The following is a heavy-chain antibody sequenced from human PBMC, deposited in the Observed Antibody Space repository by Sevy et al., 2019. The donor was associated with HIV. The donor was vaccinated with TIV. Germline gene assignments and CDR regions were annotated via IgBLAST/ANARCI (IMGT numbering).Heavy chain of an antibody. Sequence: SVKVSCKASGGIFRSNAISWVRQAPGQGLEWVGGIIAVFGTTYYAQKFQGRVTLIADESTGTVHMELRSLRSEDTAIYYCARDTHYYVSGSFDSSGQGTQVTVSS. V-gene: IGHV1-69*13. CDR1: GGIFRSNA. CDR2: IIAVFGTT. J-gene: IGHJ4*01. CDR3: ARDTHYYVSGSFDS. D-gene: IGHD3-10*01.